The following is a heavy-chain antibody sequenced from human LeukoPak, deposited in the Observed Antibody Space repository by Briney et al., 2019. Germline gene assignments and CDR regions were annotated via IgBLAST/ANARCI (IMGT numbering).Heavy chain of an antibody. CDR3: AKVDFDDYYFDY. J-gene: IGHJ4*02. V-gene: IGHV3-30*18. Sequence: GGSLRLSCAASGFTISSYGMHCVRQAPGKGLECLAVISYDRSNKYYAVSVKVRFTISRDNSKNTLYLQMNSLRAEDTAVYYCAKVDFDDYYFDYWGQGALVTVAS. D-gene: IGHD3-9*01. CDR2: ISYDRSNK. CDR1: GFTISSYG.